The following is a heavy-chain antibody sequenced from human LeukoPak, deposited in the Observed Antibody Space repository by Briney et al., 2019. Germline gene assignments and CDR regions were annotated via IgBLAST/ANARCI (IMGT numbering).Heavy chain of an antibody. CDR2: IWYDGSNK. CDR3: ARDYGERGYSYGLDY. J-gene: IGHJ4*02. Sequence: GGSLRLSCAASGFTVSRNYMTWVRQAPGKGLEWVAVIWYDGSNKYYADSVKGRFTISRDNSKNTLYLQMNSLRAEDTAVYYCARDYGERGYSYGLDYWGQGTLVTVSS. D-gene: IGHD5-18*01. V-gene: IGHV3-33*08. CDR1: GFTVSRNY.